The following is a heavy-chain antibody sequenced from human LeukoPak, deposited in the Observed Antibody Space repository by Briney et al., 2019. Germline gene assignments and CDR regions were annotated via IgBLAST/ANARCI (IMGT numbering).Heavy chain of an antibody. CDR3: ARGRGKKRVGATVFWFDP. CDR2: MNPNSGNT. D-gene: IGHD1-26*01. CDR1: GYTSTSYD. Sequence: EASVKVSCKASGYTSTSYDINWLRQATGQGLEWMGWMNPNSGNTGYAQKFQGRVTMTRNTSISTAYMELSSLRSEDTAVYYCARGRGKKRVGATVFWFDPWGQGTLVTVSS. J-gene: IGHJ5*02. V-gene: IGHV1-8*01.